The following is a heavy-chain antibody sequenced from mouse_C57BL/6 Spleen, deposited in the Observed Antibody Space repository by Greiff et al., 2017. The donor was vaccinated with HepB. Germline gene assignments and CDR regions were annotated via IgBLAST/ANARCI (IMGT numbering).Heavy chain of an antibody. V-gene: IGHV1-26*01. J-gene: IGHJ2*01. CDR1: GYTFTDYY. CDR3: ARWRDYFDY. Sequence: EVQLQQSGPELVKPGASVKISCKASGYTFTDYYMNWVKQSHGKSLEWIGDIIPNNGGTSYNQKFKGKATLTVDKSSSTAYMELRSLTSEDSAVYYCARWRDYFDYWGQGTTLTVSS. CDR2: IIPNNGGT.